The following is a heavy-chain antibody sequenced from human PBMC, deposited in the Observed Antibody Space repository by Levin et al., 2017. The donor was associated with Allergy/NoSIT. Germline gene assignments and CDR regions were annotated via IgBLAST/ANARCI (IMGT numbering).Heavy chain of an antibody. Sequence: ASVKVSCKASGSAFLSYAISWVRQAPGQGLEWVGGIIPVIPTPDYAQKFLGRVTIKADESTSTVSMDLSSLTSEDTAVYYCARRRGYCRNGVCRSHDHWGQGTLVIVSS. D-gene: IGHD2-8*01. CDR1: GSAFLSYA. CDR2: IIPVIPTP. CDR3: ARRRGYCRNGVCRSHDH. J-gene: IGHJ4*02. V-gene: IGHV1-69*13.